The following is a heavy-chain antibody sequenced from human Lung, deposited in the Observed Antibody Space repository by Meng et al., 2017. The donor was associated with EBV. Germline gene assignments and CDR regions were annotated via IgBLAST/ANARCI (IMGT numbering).Heavy chain of an antibody. CDR3: GRGVQSLDP. CDR2: LRPFTGVT. V-gene: IGHV1-2*02. D-gene: IGHD3-10*02. CDR1: GQTFTAHY. Sequence: VRVVQSGAEAKKPGASVTVTCKPPGQTFTAHYIHWLRPAPGQGLEWMGWLRPFTGVTNYAHNFQGRVTLTMDTAIDTAYMELARLTPDDTAVYYCGRGVQSLDPWGQGTLVTVSS. J-gene: IGHJ5*02.